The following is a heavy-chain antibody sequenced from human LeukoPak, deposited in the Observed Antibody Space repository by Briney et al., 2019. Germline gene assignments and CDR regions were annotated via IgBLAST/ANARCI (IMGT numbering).Heavy chain of an antibody. CDR1: GFTFSSYA. CDR3: TRAPLYGSGSYYNFPGAFDI. Sequence: PGGSLRLSCAASGFTFSSYAMHWVRQAPGKGLEWVAVISYDGSNKYYADSVKGRFTISRDNSKNTLYLQMNSLKTEDTAVYYCTRAPLYGSGSYYNFPGAFDIWGQGTMVTVSS. D-gene: IGHD3-10*01. V-gene: IGHV3-30*04. CDR2: ISYDGSNK. J-gene: IGHJ3*02.